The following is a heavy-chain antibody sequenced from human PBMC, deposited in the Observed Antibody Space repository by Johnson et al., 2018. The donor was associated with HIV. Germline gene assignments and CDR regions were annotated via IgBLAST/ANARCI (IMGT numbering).Heavy chain of an antibody. CDR3: AKSPAKDHGGNSGAFAI. J-gene: IGHJ3*02. V-gene: IGHV3-23*04. Sequence: VQLVESGGGLVQPGGSLRLSCAASGFTVSSNYMSWVRQAPGKGLEWVSAISGSGGSTYYADSVKGRFTISRDNSKNTLYLQMNSLRAEDTAIYYCAKSPAKDHGGNSGAFAIWGQGTMVTVSS. CDR2: ISGSGGST. CDR1: GFTVSSNY. D-gene: IGHD4-23*01.